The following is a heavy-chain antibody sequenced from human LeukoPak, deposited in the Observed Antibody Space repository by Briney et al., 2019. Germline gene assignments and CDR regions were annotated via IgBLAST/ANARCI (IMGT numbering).Heavy chain of an antibody. Sequence: PETSLRLSCATSGFTFSSGMHWVRQAPGKGLEWVAVISYDGNHKYYGDSVKGRFTISRDNSRNTLYLQMDSPKTEDTAVYYCVSFYETNWGRGTLVTVSS. D-gene: IGHD2-2*01. CDR2: ISYDGNHK. CDR3: VSFYETN. J-gene: IGHJ4*02. CDR1: GFTFSSG. V-gene: IGHV3-30*03.